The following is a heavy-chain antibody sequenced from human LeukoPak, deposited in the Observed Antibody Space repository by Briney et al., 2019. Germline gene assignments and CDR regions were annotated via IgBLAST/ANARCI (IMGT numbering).Heavy chain of an antibody. V-gene: IGHV3-23*01. J-gene: IGHJ5*02. CDR3: AKGTGINHYHWIDP. Sequence: PGGSLRLSCVASGFTFSSYAMSWVRQALGKGLELVSAISGSGGSTNSADSVKGRFTISRDNSKNTLYLQMNSLRAEDTALYYCAKGTGINHYHWIDPWGQGTQVTVSS. CDR2: ISGSGGST. CDR1: GFTFSSYA. D-gene: IGHD3/OR15-3a*01.